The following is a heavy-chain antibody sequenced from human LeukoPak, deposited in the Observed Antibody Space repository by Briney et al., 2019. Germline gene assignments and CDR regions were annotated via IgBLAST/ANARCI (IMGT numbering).Heavy chain of an antibody. CDR1: GFIFSNYN. V-gene: IGHV3-21*01. Sequence: GGSLRLSCAASGFIFSNYNMNWVRQAPGKGLEWVSSISTSTSYMYYADSVKGRFTISRDNAKTSVYLQMNSLSAEDTAVYYCARGTYCTGGSCYLGDWGQGTLVTVPS. CDR3: ARGTYCTGGSCYLGD. CDR2: ISTSTSYM. J-gene: IGHJ4*02. D-gene: IGHD2-15*01.